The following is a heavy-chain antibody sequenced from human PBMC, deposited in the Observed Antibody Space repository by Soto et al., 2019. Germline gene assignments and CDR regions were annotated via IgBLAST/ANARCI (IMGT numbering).Heavy chain of an antibody. D-gene: IGHD2-2*01. Sequence: SAKVSFTDSGGTFTNYAFSWVRQSPGQGLEWMGGIIPVFGTPDYAQTFQGRVTITADESTRTASMELSSLRSDDTAVYYCARERSVGYCITTTCPKPFYYYAMDVWGQGTTVTVSS. CDR3: ARERSVGYCITTTCPKPFYYYAMDV. CDR1: GGTFTNYA. V-gene: IGHV1-69*13. J-gene: IGHJ6*02. CDR2: IIPVFGTP.